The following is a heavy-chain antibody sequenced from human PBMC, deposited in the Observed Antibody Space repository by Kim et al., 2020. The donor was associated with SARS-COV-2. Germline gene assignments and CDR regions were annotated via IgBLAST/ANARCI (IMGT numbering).Heavy chain of an antibody. Sequence: ASVKVSCKTSGHIFTRDSIHWVRQAPGQGLEWMGGIDCGNGNTIYSQKFQGRVTFTTDTSASTAYMELSFLRSEDSAVYYCLGGFYFVYWGQGTLVTVSS. CDR2: IDCGNGNT. J-gene: IGHJ4*02. D-gene: IGHD3-16*01. V-gene: IGHV1-3*01. CDR3: LGGFYFVY. CDR1: GHIFTRDS.